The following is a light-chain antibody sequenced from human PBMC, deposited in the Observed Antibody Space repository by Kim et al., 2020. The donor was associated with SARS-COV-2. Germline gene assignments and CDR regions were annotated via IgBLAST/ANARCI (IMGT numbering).Light chain of an antibody. J-gene: IGLJ7*01. Sequence: GQSVTISCSGSSSNIGSNTVNWYQQFPGTAPKLLIDSDDRRPSGVPDRVSVSKSGTSASLAISGLQFEDEADYYCATWDDSLDVWMFGGGTQLTVL. CDR1: SSNIGSNT. CDR3: ATWDDSLDVWM. V-gene: IGLV1-44*01. CDR2: SDD.